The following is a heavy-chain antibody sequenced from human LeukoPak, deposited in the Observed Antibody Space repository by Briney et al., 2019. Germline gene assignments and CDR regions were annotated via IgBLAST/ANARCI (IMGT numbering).Heavy chain of an antibody. D-gene: IGHD6-19*01. J-gene: IGHJ4*02. CDR1: GYTFTSYD. CDR3: AREYPLSYSSGWYDY. V-gene: IGHV1-8*01. CDR2: MNPNSGNT. Sequence: WASVKVSCKASGYTFTSYDINWGRQATGQGLEWMGWMNPNSGNTGYAQKFQGRVTMTRNTSISTAYMELSSLRSEDTAVYYCAREYPLSYSSGWYDYWGQGTLVTVSS.